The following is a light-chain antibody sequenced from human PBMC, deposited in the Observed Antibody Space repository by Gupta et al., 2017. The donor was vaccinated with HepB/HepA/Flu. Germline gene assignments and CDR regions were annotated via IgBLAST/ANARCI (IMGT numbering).Light chain of an antibody. CDR3: HQYYTWPQT. J-gene: IGKJ1*01. CDR2: GAD. Sequence: EIVLLQPPATLSVFPGEIATLSCRATESFRNDLAWYQQKPGQAPRLLIYGADIRATGVSARFSGSGSGTDFTLTISRLQSDDCAVYYCHQYYTWPQTFGQGTKVELK. V-gene: IGKV3-15*01. CDR1: ESFRND.